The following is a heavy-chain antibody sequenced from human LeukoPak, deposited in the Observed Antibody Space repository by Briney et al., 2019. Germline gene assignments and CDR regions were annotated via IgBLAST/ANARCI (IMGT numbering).Heavy chain of an antibody. V-gene: IGHV3-11*06. CDR3: ARLLDHFSGDTRWGAFRI. J-gene: IGHJ3*02. CDR1: GFTFSDYS. Sequence: PGGSLRLSCAGSGFTFSDYSMSWIRQAPGKGLEFISYITQRSSFTKSADSVLGRFTISRDNDKNSLYLQMNNLRAEDTAVYYCARLLDHFSGDTRWGAFRIWGQGTMVTVSS. CDR2: ITQRSSFT. D-gene: IGHD4-17*01.